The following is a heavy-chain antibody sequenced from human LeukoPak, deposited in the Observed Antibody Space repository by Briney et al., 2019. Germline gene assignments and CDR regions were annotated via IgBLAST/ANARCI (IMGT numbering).Heavy chain of an antibody. Sequence: PSGTLSLTCIVSGGSISSYYWSWIRQPPGKGLEWIGYIYYSGSTKYNPSLKSRVTISVDTSKNQFSLKLNSVTAADTAVYYCARGITKTYIVYYYDSSGFGDYWGQGTLVTVSS. CDR1: GGSISSYY. J-gene: IGHJ4*02. CDR3: ARGITKTYIVYYYDSSGFGDY. CDR2: IYYSGST. D-gene: IGHD3-22*01. V-gene: IGHV4-59*01.